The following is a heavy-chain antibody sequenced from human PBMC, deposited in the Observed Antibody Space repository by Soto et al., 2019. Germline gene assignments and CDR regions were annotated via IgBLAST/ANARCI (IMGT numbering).Heavy chain of an antibody. J-gene: IGHJ4*02. CDR2: VFHSGTT. CDR3: AEDFGHLQRFWSGPDY. Sequence: SETLSLTCGVSGYSINSGYYWGWIRQPPGKGLEWIGSVFHSGTTYQNPSLKTRATISVDTSRNQFSLELDSVTAADTAVYYRAEDFGHLQRFWSGPDYWGQGILVTVSS. CDR1: GYSINSGYY. V-gene: IGHV4-38-2*01. D-gene: IGHD3-3*01.